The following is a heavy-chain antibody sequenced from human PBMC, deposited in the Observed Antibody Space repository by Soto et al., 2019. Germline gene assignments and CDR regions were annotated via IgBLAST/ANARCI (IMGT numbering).Heavy chain of an antibody. V-gene: IGHV3-21*06. J-gene: IGHJ4*02. CDR3: ARESEDLTSNFDY. CDR2: ISSTTHYI. Sequence: PGGSLRLSCAASGLTFTRYSMNWVRQAPGKGLEGVSSISSTTHYIYYADSMRGRFTISRDNAKNAVYLEMNSLRAEDTAVYYCARESEDLTSNFDYWGQGTLVTVSS. CDR1: GLTFTRYS.